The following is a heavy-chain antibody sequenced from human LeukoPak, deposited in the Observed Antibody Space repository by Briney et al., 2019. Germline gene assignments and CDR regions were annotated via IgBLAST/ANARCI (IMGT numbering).Heavy chain of an antibody. V-gene: IGHV1-18*01. Sequence: ASVKVSCKASGGTFSSYGISWVRQAPGQGLEWMGWISAYNGNTNYAQKLQGRVTMTTDTSTSTAYMELRSLRSDDTAVYYCARGDYYDSSGYYYDWGQGTLVTVSS. J-gene: IGHJ4*02. CDR1: GGTFSSYG. CDR3: ARGDYYDSSGYYYD. D-gene: IGHD3-22*01. CDR2: ISAYNGNT.